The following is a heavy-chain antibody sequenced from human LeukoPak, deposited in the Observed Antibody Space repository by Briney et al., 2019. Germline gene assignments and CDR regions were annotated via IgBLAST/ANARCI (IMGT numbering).Heavy chain of an antibody. Sequence: ASVAVSCKASGYTFTGYYMHWVRQAPGQGLEWMGWINPNSGGTNYAQKFQGRVTMTRDTSISTAYMELSRLRSDDTAVYYCARVRGELLWFGELSYWGQGTLVTVSS. V-gene: IGHV1-2*02. CDR1: GYTFTGYY. CDR3: ARVRGELLWFGELSY. J-gene: IGHJ4*02. CDR2: INPNSGGT. D-gene: IGHD3-10*01.